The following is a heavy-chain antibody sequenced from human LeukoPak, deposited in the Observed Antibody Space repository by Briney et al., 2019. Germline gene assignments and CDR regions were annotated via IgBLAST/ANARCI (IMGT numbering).Heavy chain of an antibody. V-gene: IGHV4-59*01. Sequence: PSETLSLTCTVSGGSISSYYWSWIRQPPGKGLEWIGYIYYSGSTNYNPSLKSRVTILVDTSKNQFSLKLSSVTAADTAVYYCARVYYGSGSFRFDPWGQGTLVTVSS. CDR2: IYYSGST. J-gene: IGHJ5*02. CDR1: GGSISSYY. D-gene: IGHD3-10*01. CDR3: ARVYYGSGSFRFDP.